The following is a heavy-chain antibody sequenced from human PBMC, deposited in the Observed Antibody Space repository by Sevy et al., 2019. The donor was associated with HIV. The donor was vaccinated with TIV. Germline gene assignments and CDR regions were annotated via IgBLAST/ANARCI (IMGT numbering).Heavy chain of an antibody. J-gene: IGHJ4*02. CDR2: IKQDGSEK. CDR1: GFTFSNYW. D-gene: IGHD3-22*01. Sequence: GGSLRLSCAASGFTFSNYWMSWVRQAPGKGLEWVANIKQDGSEKYYVDSVKGRFTISRDNAKNSLYLQMNSLRAEDTAVYYCARPYRTDPFYYSGSGGYYYPSYFDYWGQGTLVTISS. CDR3: ARPYRTDPFYYSGSGGYYYPSYFDY. V-gene: IGHV3-7*01.